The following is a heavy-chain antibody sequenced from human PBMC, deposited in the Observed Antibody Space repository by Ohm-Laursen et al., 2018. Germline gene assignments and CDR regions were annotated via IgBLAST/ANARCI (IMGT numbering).Heavy chain of an antibody. D-gene: IGHD3-22*01. CDR2: TYYRSKWYN. J-gene: IGHJ4*02. CDR1: GDNVSSNSAA. V-gene: IGHV6-1*01. CDR3: ARGNRGRGYYDPPGGY. Sequence: SETLSLTCAISGDNVSSNSAAWNWIRQSPSRGLEWLGRTYYRSKWYNDYAVSVKSRITINPDTSKNQFSLKLSSVTAADTAVYYCARGNRGRGYYDPPGGYWGQGTLVTVSS.